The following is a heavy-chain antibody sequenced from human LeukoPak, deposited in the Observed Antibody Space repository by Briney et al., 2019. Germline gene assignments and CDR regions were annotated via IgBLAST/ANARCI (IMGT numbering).Heavy chain of an antibody. Sequence: PGGSLGLSCAASGFTFRNFAMTWIRQAPGKGLEWVSPISGNGDTTYYADSVKGRFTISRDNSKNTLYLQMNSLRAEDTAVYYCAKGPHDRGYWYFDLWGRGTLVTVSS. J-gene: IGHJ2*01. CDR1: GFTFRNFA. CDR2: ISGNGDTT. V-gene: IGHV3-23*01. CDR3: AKGPHDRGYWYFDL.